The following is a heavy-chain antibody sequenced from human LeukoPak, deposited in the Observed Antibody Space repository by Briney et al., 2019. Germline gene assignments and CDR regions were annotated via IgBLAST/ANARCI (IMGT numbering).Heavy chain of an antibody. CDR3: ARVATMVRVPLDALDI. CDR2: ISRSGNTI. CDR1: GFTFSGCE. J-gene: IGHJ3*02. V-gene: IGHV3-48*03. Sequence: GGSLRLSCATSGFTFSGCELTWVRQAPGKGLEWISYISRSGNTIYYADSVKGRFTTSRDNAKNSLYLQVNSLRVEDTAVYYCARVATMVRVPLDALDIWGQGTMVSVSS. D-gene: IGHD3-10*01.